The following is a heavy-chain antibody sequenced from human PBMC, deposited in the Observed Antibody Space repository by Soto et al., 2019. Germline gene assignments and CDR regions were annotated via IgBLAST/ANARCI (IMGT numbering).Heavy chain of an antibody. V-gene: IGHV1-46*01. Sequence: ASVKVSCKASGYTFTSYYMHWLRQAPGQGLEWMGIINPSGGSTSYAQKFQGRVTMTRDTSTSTVYMELSSLRSEDTAVYYCASFTYGGNSDFDYWGQGTLVTVSS. J-gene: IGHJ4*02. CDR1: GYTFTSYY. CDR3: ASFTYGGNSDFDY. CDR2: INPSGGST. D-gene: IGHD4-17*01.